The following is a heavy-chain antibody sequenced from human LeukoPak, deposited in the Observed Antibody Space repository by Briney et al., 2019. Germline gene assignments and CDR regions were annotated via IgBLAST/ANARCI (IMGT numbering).Heavy chain of an antibody. V-gene: IGHV3-30*04. CDR3: AKELRPNDY. CDR1: GFTFSSNA. J-gene: IGHJ4*02. D-gene: IGHD2-15*01. Sequence: GGSLRLSCAASGFTFSSNAMHWVRQAPGKGLEWVAIISYDGSNKYYADSVKGRFTISRDKSKNTLYLQMNSLRAEDTAVYYCAKELRPNDYWGQGTLVTVSS. CDR2: ISYDGSNK.